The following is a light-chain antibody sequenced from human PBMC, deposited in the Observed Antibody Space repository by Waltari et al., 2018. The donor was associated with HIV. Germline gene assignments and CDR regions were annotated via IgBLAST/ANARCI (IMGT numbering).Light chain of an antibody. CDR3: QVADSSGTYV. J-gene: IGLJ1*01. Sequence: SYDLTQPPSVSVSPGQTARITCSGDALSKRYVYWYQQKPGQAPVRVIYRDNERPSGIPERFSGSSSETTVTLSISGVQAEDEADYYCQVADSSGTYVFGTGTKVTVL. CDR2: RDN. CDR1: ALSKRY. V-gene: IGLV3-25*03.